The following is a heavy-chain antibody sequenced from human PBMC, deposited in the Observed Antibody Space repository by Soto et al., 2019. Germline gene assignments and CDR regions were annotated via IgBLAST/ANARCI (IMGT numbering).Heavy chain of an antibody. CDR2: FDPEDGER. V-gene: IGHV1-24*01. CDR3: ATRASSLVEPAALNRYYYYYYMDV. J-gene: IGHJ6*03. Sequence: QVQLVQSGAEVKKPGASVKVSCKVSGYTLTELSMHWVRQAPGKGLEWMGGFDPEDGERIYAQKFQGRVTMTEDTPTDTAYMALSSLRYEDTAVYYCATRASSLVEPAALNRYYYYYYMDVWGKGTTVTVSS. CDR1: GYTLTELS. D-gene: IGHD2-2*01.